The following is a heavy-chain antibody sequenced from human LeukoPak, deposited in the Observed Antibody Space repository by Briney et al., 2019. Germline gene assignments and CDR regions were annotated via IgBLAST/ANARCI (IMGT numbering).Heavy chain of an antibody. D-gene: IGHD1-26*01. CDR3: ARDRRSRYFDY. CDR1: GGSISSSSYY. Sequence: RSSETLSLTCTVSGGSISSSSYYWGWIRQPPGKGLEWIGSIYYSGSTYYNPSLKSRVTISVDTSKNQFSLKLSSVTAADTAVYYCARDRRSRYFDYWGQGTLVTVSS. CDR2: IYYSGST. J-gene: IGHJ4*02. V-gene: IGHV4-39*07.